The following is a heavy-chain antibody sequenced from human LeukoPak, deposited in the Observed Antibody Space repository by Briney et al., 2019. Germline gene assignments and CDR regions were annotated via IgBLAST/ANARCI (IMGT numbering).Heavy chain of an antibody. CDR1: ADSISGSTYH. Sequence: SQSLSLTCTVYADSISGSTYHCGRLRHTPWKGLEWLWTVHHTGRAFYSPSLRGRTTVSVDPYKNQCSLKLTSVTAADTAVYYCAREPDAWGQGTLVTVSS. CDR2: VHHTGRA. CDR3: AREPDA. J-gene: IGHJ5*02. V-gene: IGHV4-39*07.